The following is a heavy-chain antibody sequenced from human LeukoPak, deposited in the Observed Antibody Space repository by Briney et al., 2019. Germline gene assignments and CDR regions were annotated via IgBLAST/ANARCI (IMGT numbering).Heavy chain of an antibody. CDR1: GYTFTSYD. V-gene: IGHV1-8*01. CDR2: MNPNSGNT. CDR3: ARRSIAARTKGGNGWFDP. D-gene: IGHD6-13*01. J-gene: IGHJ5*02. Sequence: ASVKVSCKASGYTFTSYDINWVRQATGQGLEWMGWMNPNSGNTGYAQKFQGRVTMTRNTSISTAYMELSSLRSEDTAVYYWARRSIAARTKGGNGWFDPWGQGTLVTVSS.